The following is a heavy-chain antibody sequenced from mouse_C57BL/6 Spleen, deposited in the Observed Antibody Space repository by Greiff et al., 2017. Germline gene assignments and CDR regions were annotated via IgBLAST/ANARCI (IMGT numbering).Heavy chain of an antibody. CDR2: INPSTGGT. V-gene: IGHV1-42*01. J-gene: IGHJ2*01. Sequence: VHVKQSGPELVKPGASVKISCKASGYSFTGYYMNWVKQSPEKSLEWIGEINPSTGGTTYNQKFKAKATLTVDKSSSTAYMQLKSLTSEDSAVYYCARAGRYFDYWGQGTTLTVSS. CDR1: GYSFTGYY. CDR3: ARAGRYFDY.